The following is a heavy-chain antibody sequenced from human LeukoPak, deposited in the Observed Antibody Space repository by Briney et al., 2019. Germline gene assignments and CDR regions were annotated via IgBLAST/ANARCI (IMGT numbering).Heavy chain of an antibody. CDR1: GGSFSGYY. V-gene: IGHV4-34*01. D-gene: IGHD1-26*01. CDR3: ATYYGY. CDR2: INHSGST. J-gene: IGHJ4*02. Sequence: SETLSLTCAVYGGSFSGYYWSWIRQPPGKGLEWIGEINHSGSTNYNPSLKSRVTISVDTSKNQFSLKLSSVTAADTAVYYCATYYGYWGQGTLVTVSS.